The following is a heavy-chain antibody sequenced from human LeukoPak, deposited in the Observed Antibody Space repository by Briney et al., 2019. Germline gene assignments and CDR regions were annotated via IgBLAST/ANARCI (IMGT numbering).Heavy chain of an antibody. CDR3: ARVRCSSTSCSMRGAFDI. J-gene: IGHJ3*02. V-gene: IGHV4-59*01. Sequence: PSETLSLTCTVSGGSISSYYWNWIRQPPGKGLEWIGYIYYSGSTNYNPSLKSQITISVDTSKNQLSLQLSSVTAADTAVYYCARVRCSSTSCSMRGAFDIWGQGTVVTVSS. CDR2: IYYSGST. D-gene: IGHD2-2*01. CDR1: GGSISSYY.